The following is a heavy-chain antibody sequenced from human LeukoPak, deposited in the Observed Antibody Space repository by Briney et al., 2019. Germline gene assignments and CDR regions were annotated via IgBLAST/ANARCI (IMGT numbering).Heavy chain of an antibody. CDR2: ISGNSYST. CDR3: AKVNWCSASCADA. J-gene: IGHJ4*02. CDR1: GFTFSSDD. D-gene: IGHD2-2*01. V-gene: IGHV3-23*01. Sequence: PGGSLRLSCAASGFTFSSDDMNWVRQAPGKGLEWVSGISGNSYSTHYADSVKGRFTISRDNSKNTLSLQMNSLRAEDTAVYYCAKVNWCSASCADAWGQGTLVTVSS.